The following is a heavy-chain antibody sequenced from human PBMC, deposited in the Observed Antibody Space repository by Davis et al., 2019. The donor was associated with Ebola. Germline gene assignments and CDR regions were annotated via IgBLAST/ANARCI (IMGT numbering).Heavy chain of an antibody. CDR2: INPSSGGT. CDR3: AIPGRSGGSAGGSISGMLV. CDR1: GYTFTSYA. J-gene: IGHJ6*04. Sequence: ASVKVSCKASGYTFTSYAMHWVRQAPGQGLEWMGRINPSSGGTNYAQKFQGRVSMTRDTSISTAHMEVTSLTSDDTAVYYCAIPGRSGGSAGGSISGMLVWGKGTTVTVSS. V-gene: IGHV1-2*06. D-gene: IGHD3-16*01.